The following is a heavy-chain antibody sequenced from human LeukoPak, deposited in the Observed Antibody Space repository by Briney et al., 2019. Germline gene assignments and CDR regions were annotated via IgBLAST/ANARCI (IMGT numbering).Heavy chain of an antibody. CDR1: GFTFSSYG. J-gene: IGHJ6*02. CDR3: AKGRTYYYYGMDV. V-gene: IGHV3-30*18. Sequence: GGSLRLSCAASGFTFSSYGMHWVRQAPGKGLEWVAAISYDGSNKYYADSVKGRFTISRDNSKNTLYLQMNSLRAEDTAVYYCAKGRTYYYYGMDVWGQGTTVTVSS. CDR2: ISYDGSNK.